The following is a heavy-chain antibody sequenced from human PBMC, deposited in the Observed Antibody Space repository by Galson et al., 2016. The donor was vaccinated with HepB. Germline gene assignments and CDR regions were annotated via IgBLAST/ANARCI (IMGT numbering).Heavy chain of an antibody. Sequence: CAISGDSVSSSTAAWHWIRQSPSRGLEWLATTQYRSKWESHYADSVRSRVTVIPDTSKNLLTLQVNSVSPEDTAVYYCVKGPPAYHYYGMDVWGKGTPVTVSS. CDR2: TQYRSKWES. V-gene: IGHV6-1*01. CDR3: VKGPPAYHYYGMDV. J-gene: IGHJ6*04. CDR1: GDSVSSSTAA.